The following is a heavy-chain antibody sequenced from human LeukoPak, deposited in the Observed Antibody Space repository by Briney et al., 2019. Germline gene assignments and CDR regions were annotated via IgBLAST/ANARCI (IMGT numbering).Heavy chain of an antibody. CDR2: LTGSGGST. CDR3: AKDLAPAAY. Sequence: GGSLRLSCAASGFTFSSSSMSWVRQAPGKGLEWVSALTGSGGSTYYADSVKGRSTISRDNSKKTLFLQMNSLRAEDTAVYYCAKDLAPAAYWGQGTLVTVSS. V-gene: IGHV3-23*01. D-gene: IGHD2-2*01. J-gene: IGHJ4*02. CDR1: GFTFSSSS.